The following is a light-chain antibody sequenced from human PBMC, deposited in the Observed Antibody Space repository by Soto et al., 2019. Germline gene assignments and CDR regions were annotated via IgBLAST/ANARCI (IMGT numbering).Light chain of an antibody. V-gene: IGKV3-11*01. CDR3: QQRWRGPLT. Sequence: DIVLTQSPATLSLSPGERATLSCRASRSVRNYLAWYQQKHGQPPSLLICDAATKAAGIPARFSGSGSGTDFTLTIGRLEAEDVAVYYCQQRWRGPLTFGGGTKVEIK. CDR2: DAA. J-gene: IGKJ4*01. CDR1: RSVRNY.